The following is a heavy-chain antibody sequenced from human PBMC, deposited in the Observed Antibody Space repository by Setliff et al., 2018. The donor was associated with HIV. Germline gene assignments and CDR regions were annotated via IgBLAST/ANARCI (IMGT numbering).Heavy chain of an antibody. CDR1: GFTSNSYS. J-gene: IGHJ4*02. D-gene: IGHD1-26*01. CDR2: ISSSSSYI. V-gene: IGHV3-21*01. CDR3: ASSDGSGSYPFDY. Sequence: PGGSLRLSCAASGFTSNSYSMNWVRQAPGKGLEWVSSISSSSSYIYYADSVKGRFTISRDNAKNSLYLQMNSLRAEDTGIYYCASSDGSGSYPFDYWGQGTLVTVSS.